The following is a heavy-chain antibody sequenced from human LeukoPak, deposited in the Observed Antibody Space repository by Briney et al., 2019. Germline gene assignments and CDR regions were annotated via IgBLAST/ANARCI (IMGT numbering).Heavy chain of an antibody. D-gene: IGHD2-8*02. CDR2: IRYDGSNK. CDR1: GFTFSSYG. V-gene: IGHV3-30*02. J-gene: IGHJ4*02. Sequence: PGGSLRLSCAASGFTFSSYGMHWVRQAPGKGLEWVAFIRYDGSNKYYADSVKGRFTISRDNAKNTLYLQMNSLRAEDTAVYYCARENKGWFKVLEYWGQGTLVTVSS. CDR3: ARENKGWFKVLEY.